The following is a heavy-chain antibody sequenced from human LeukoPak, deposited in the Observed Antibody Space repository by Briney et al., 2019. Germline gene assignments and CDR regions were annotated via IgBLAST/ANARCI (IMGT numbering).Heavy chain of an antibody. Sequence: ASVKVSCKASGYTFTGYYMHWVRQAPGQGLEWMGWINPNSGGTNYAQKFQGRVTMTRDTSISTAYMELSRLGSDDTAVYYCARDKALGYSYDDWGQGTLVTVSS. D-gene: IGHD5-18*01. CDR2: INPNSGGT. CDR3: ARDKALGYSYDD. V-gene: IGHV1-2*02. CDR1: GYTFTGYY. J-gene: IGHJ4*02.